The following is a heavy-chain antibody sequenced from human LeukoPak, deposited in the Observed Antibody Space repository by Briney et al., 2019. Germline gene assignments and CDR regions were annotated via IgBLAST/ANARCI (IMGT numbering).Heavy chain of an antibody. D-gene: IGHD5-12*01. J-gene: IGHJ3*02. CDR2: INAGNGNT. Sequence: GASVKVSRKASGYTFTSYAMHWVRQAPGQRLEWMGWINAGNGNTKYSQKFQGRVTITRDTSASTAYMELSSLRSEDTAVYYCAGHSGYDFSAFDIWGQGTMVTVSS. CDR1: GYTFTSYA. CDR3: AGHSGYDFSAFDI. V-gene: IGHV1-3*01.